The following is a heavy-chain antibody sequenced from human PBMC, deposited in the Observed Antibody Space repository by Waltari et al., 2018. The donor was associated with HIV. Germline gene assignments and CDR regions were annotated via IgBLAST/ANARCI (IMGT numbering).Heavy chain of an antibody. J-gene: IGHJ4*02. Sequence: VRLVESGGGVVQPGKSLRLSCSASGFNFKEFDMHWVRQAPGKGLEWLAFIWSDGSFQYYTDSVKGRFTISRDNFDNTLYRQMNSLRPEDTAIYYCAKDRAIGTLDHWGQGTLVTVSS. V-gene: IGHV3-33*06. CDR1: GFNFKEFD. CDR3: AKDRAIGTLDH. D-gene: IGHD1-26*01. CDR2: IWSDGSFQ.